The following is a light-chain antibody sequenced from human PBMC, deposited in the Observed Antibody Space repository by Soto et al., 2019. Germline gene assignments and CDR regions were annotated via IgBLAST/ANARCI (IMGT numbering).Light chain of an antibody. CDR1: SSDVGGYNY. Sequence: QAVVTQPPSASGSPGQSVTISCTGTSSDVGGYNYVSWYQQHPGKAPKLLIYDVNKRPSGVPDRFSGSKSDNTASLTVSGLQADDEADYYCSSYAGNNNKIFGGGTQLTVL. J-gene: IGLJ7*01. CDR3: SSYAGNNNKI. CDR2: DVN. V-gene: IGLV2-8*01.